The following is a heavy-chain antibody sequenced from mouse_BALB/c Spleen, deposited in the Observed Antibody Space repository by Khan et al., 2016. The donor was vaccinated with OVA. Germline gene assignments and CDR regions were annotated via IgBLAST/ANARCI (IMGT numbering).Heavy chain of an antibody. J-gene: IGHJ4*01. CDR3: ARPRYCSDSLDY. D-gene: IGHD1-1*01. Sequence: QIQLVQSGPELMKPGETVKISCKASGYTFTNYGMNWVKQSPGKALKWMGWINTYTGEPTYADDFKRRFAFSLDTSSSTAYLQINNLKYEDTATSVCARPRYCSDSLDYWGQGTLVTVSS. V-gene: IGHV9-3-1*01. CDR2: INTYTGEP. CDR1: GYTFTNYG.